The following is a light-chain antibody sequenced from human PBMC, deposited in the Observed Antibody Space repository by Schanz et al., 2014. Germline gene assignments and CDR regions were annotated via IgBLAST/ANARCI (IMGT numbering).Light chain of an antibody. CDR1: SSDVGAYNF. J-gene: IGLJ3*02. V-gene: IGLV2-11*01. Sequence: QSALTQPRSVSGSPGQSVAISCTGASSDVGAYNFVSWYQQHPDKAPKLMIYDVTKRPSGVPDRFSGSKSGNTASLTISGLQAEDEADYYCCSYAGSTTYWLFGGGTKVTVL. CDR2: DVT. CDR3: CSYAGSTTYWL.